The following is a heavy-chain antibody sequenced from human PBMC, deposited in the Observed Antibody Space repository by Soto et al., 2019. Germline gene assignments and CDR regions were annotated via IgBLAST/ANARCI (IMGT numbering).Heavy chain of an antibody. D-gene: IGHD2-15*01. V-gene: IGHV4-30-2*03. CDR1: RGSISSGGYS. CDR3: ARHTPAISISDH. Sequence: TLSLTCSVSRGSISSGGYSWTWIRQPPGKGLEWIGYIYHSGSTYYNPSLKSRVTISVDTSKNQFSLKLSSVTAADTAVYYCARHTPAISISDHWGQGTLVTVS. J-gene: IGHJ4*02. CDR2: IYHSGST.